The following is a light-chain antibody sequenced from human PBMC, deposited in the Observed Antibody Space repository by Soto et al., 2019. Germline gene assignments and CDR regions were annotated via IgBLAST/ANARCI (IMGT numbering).Light chain of an antibody. CDR1: SSDVGGYNY. V-gene: IGLV2-8*01. Sequence: QSALSQPPSASGSPGQSVTISCTGTSSDVGGYNYVSWYQHHPGKATKLLIYEVTKRPSGVPDRVSGPKSGNTASLTVPGRQAEDDSDYYCSSYAGSNNVVFGGGTKLPV. CDR2: EVT. CDR3: SSYAGSNNVV. J-gene: IGLJ2*01.